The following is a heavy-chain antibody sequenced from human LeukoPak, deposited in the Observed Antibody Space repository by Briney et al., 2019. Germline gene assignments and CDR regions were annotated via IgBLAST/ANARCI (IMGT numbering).Heavy chain of an antibody. CDR1: GFTFSSYA. J-gene: IGHJ4*01. V-gene: IGHV3-23*01. Sequence: GGSLRLSCAASGFTFSSYAMSWVRQAPGKGLEWVSAISGSGGSTYYADSVKGRFTISRDNSKNTLYLQMNSLRAEDTAVYYCAKAYDDILTGYSPYFDCWGHGTLVTVSS. CDR2: ISGSGGST. CDR3: AKAYDDILTGYSPYFDC. D-gene: IGHD3-9*01.